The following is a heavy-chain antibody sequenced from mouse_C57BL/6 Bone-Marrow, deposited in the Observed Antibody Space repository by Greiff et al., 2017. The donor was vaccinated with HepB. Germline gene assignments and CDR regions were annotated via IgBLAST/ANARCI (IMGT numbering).Heavy chain of an antibody. D-gene: IGHD2-2*01. Sequence: VKLMESGPELVKPGASVKISCKASGYAFSSSWMNWVKQRPGKGLEWIGRIYPGDGDTNYNGKFKGKATLTADKSSSTAYMQLSSLTSEDSAVYFCARDGNGYGLDYWGQGTTLTVSS. J-gene: IGHJ2*01. CDR2: IYPGDGDT. CDR1: GYAFSSSW. CDR3: ARDGNGYGLDY. V-gene: IGHV1-82*01.